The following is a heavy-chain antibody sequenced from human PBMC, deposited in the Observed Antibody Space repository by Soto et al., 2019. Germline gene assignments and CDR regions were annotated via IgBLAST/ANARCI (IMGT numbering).Heavy chain of an antibody. CDR1: GGTFSSYA. V-gene: IGHV1-69*06. Sequence: QVQLVQSGAEVKKPGSSVKVSCKASGGTFSSYAISWVRQAPGQGLEWMGGIIPIFGTANYAQKFQGRVTITADKSTSPAYMELSSLRSEDTAVYYCARSSPGIAAAGSYYYGMDVWGQGTTVTVSS. CDR2: IIPIFGTA. J-gene: IGHJ6*02. D-gene: IGHD6-13*01. CDR3: ARSSPGIAAAGSYYYGMDV.